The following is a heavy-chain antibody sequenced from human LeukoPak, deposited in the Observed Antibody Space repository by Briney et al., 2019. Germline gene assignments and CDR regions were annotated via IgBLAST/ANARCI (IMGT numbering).Heavy chain of an antibody. Sequence: GGSLRLSCAASGFTFSSYEMNWVRQAPGKGLEWVSYISSSGSTIYYADSVKGRFTISRDNAKNSLYLQMNSLRAEDTAVYYCAREYCDRCGGEFADYWGQGTLVTVSS. J-gene: IGHJ4*02. CDR2: ISSSGSTI. CDR1: GFTFSSYE. V-gene: IGHV3-48*03. D-gene: IGHD3-22*01. CDR3: AREYCDRCGGEFADY.